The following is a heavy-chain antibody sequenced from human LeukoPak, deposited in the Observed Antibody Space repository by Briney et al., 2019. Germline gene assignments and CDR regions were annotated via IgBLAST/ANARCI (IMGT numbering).Heavy chain of an antibody. J-gene: IGHJ4*02. CDR2: IKHDGSQK. D-gene: IGHD3-9*01. Sequence: GGSLRLSCVASGFTFSSYWMSWVRQAPGKGLEWVAIIKHDGSQKDYANSVKGRFTISRDNAKNSLYLHLNSLRPEDTAVYYCARGPLTGDERLDYWGQGTLVTASS. V-gene: IGHV3-7*04. CDR3: ARGPLTGDERLDY. CDR1: GFTFSSYW.